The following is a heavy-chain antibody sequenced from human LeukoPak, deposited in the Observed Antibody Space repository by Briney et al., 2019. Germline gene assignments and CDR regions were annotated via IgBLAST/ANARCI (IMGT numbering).Heavy chain of an antibody. CDR1: GFSVSSNY. Sequence: GGSLRLSCAASGFSVSSNYMSWVRQAPGKGLEWVSTIFSGGTTDYADSVKGRFTISRDNSKNTLYLQMNSLRVEDTAVYYCARPRELYYFDYWGQGTLVTVSS. CDR3: ARPRELYYFDY. V-gene: IGHV3-53*01. CDR2: IFSGGTT. D-gene: IGHD3-10*01. J-gene: IGHJ4*02.